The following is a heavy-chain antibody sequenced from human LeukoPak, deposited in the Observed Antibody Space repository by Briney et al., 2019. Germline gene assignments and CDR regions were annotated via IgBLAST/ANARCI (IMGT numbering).Heavy chain of an antibody. CDR2: ITGYGDRT. CDR3: AKDRSWIIDAWFDY. Sequence: GGSLRLSCAASGFTFSSSAMSWVRQAPGKGLEWVTSITGYGDRTYHADSVKGRFTISRDNSKNTLYLQMNSLRAEDTAVYYCAKDRSWIIDAWFDYWGQGTRVTVSS. V-gene: IGHV3-23*01. D-gene: IGHD1-1*01. J-gene: IGHJ4*02. CDR1: GFTFSSSA.